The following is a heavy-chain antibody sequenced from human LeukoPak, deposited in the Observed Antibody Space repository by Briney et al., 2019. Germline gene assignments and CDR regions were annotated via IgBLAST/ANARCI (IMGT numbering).Heavy chain of an antibody. J-gene: IGHJ4*02. V-gene: IGHV3-23*01. D-gene: IGHD6-25*01. CDR3: ATGVRLLGVW. Sequence: PGGSLRLSCAASGFTFSNYGMSWVRQAPGKGLEWVSGISLNGENTHYADSVKGRFAISRDNSKSTLFLQMNSLRAADTAVYYCATGVRLLGVWWGQGSLVTVSS. CDR1: GFTFSNYG. CDR2: ISLNGENT.